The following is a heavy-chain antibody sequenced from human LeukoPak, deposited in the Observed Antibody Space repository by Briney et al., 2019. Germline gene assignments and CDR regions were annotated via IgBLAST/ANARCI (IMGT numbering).Heavy chain of an antibody. CDR2: IYSGGST. CDR3: AAPLPGAGSYCDAFDI. J-gene: IGHJ3*02. D-gene: IGHD3-10*01. Sequence: GGSLRLSCAASGFTVSRNYMSWVRQAQGKGLEWVSVIYSGGSTYYSDSVKGRFTISRDNSKNTLYLQMNSLRAEDTAVYYCAAPLPGAGSYCDAFDIWGQGTMVTVSS. CDR1: GFTVSRNY. V-gene: IGHV3-53*01.